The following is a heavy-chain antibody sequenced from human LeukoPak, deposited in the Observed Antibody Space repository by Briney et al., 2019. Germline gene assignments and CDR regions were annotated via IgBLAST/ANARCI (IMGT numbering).Heavy chain of an antibody. CDR1: GDSISRYY. D-gene: IGHD3-22*01. J-gene: IGHJ6*03. CDR2: IYNGGII. CDR3: ARAHYDSSGYYYGYYYYYYMDV. V-gene: IGHV4-4*07. Sequence: SETLSLTCTVSGDSISRYYWSWIRQPAGKGLEWIGRIYNGGIITYNPSLKSRVTMSIDTSKNQFSLKLSSVTAADTAVYYCARAHYDSSGYYYGYYYYYYMDVWGKGTTVTISS.